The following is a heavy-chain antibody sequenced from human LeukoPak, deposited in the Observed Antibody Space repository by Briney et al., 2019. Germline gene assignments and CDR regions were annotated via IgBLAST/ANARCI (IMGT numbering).Heavy chain of an antibody. D-gene: IGHD5-24*01. CDR1: GFTFSSYA. J-gene: IGHJ4*02. CDR3: ARDGGDGYNDLDY. Sequence: TGGSLRLSCAASGFTFSSYAIHWVRQAPGKGLECVEVVSNDGTEKYYADSAKGRFTISRDNSKNTLYLQMNSLRTEDTAVYYCARDGGDGYNDLDYWGQGTLVTVSS. CDR2: VSNDGTEK. V-gene: IGHV3-30-3*01.